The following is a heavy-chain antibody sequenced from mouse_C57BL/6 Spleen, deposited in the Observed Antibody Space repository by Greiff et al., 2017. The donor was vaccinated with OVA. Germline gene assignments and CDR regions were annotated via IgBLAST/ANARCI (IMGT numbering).Heavy chain of an antibody. V-gene: IGHV5-9*01. CDR3: ARRGDRGAWCAY. CDR2: ISGGGGNT. Sequence: EVKLVESGGGLVKPGGSLKLSCAASGFTFSSYTMSWVRQTPETRLEWVATISGGGGNTYYPDSVKGRFTISRDNAKNTLYLQMSSLRSEDTALYYCARRGDRGAWCAYWGQGTLVTVSA. J-gene: IGHJ3*01. CDR1: GFTFSSYT. D-gene: IGHD3-3*01.